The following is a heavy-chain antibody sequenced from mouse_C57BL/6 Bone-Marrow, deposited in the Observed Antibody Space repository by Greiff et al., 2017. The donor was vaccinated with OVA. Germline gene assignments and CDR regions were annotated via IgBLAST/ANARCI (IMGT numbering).Heavy chain of an antibody. CDR1: GFTFSDYY. CDR2: ISNGGGST. CDR3: ARAGGDGYYGYFDV. D-gene: IGHD2-3*01. Sequence: EVQVVESGGGLVQPGGSLKLSCAASGFTFSDYYMYWVRQTPEKRLEWVAYISNGGGSTYYPDTVKGRFTISRDNAKNTLYLQMSRLKSEDTAMYYCARAGGDGYYGYFDVWGTGTTVTVSS. J-gene: IGHJ1*03. V-gene: IGHV5-12*01.